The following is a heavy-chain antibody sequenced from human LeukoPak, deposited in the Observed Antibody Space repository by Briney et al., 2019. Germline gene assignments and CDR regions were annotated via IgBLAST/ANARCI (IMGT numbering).Heavy chain of an antibody. CDR1: GFTFSSYD. CDR2: IGTAGDT. V-gene: IGHV3-13*01. D-gene: IGHD5-12*01. Sequence: GGSLRLSCAASGFTFSSYDMHWVRQATGKGLEWVSAIGTAGDTYYPGSVKGRFTISRENAKNSLYPQMNSLRAGDTAVYYCARARGYSGYDWGGFDYWGQGTLVTVSS. CDR3: ARARGYSGYDWGGFDY. J-gene: IGHJ4*02.